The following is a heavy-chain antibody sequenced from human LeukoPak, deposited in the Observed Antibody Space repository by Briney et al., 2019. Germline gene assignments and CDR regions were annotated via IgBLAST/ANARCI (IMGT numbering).Heavy chain of an antibody. Sequence: PGGSLRLSCAASGFTFSSYAMHWVRQAPGKGLEWVAVISYDGSNKYYADSVKGRFTISRDNSKNTLYLQMNSLRAEDTAVYYCARSISLRSRFDPWGQGTLVTVSS. D-gene: IGHD3-3*02. CDR2: ISYDGSNK. V-gene: IGHV3-30-3*01. J-gene: IGHJ5*02. CDR1: GFTFSSYA. CDR3: ARSISLRSRFDP.